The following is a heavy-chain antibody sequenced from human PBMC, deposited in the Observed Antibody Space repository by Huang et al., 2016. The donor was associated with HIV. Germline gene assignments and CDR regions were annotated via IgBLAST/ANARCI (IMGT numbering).Heavy chain of an antibody. D-gene: IGHD4-17*01. J-gene: IGHJ5*02. CDR3: VRIGYGENSYGSGYFDP. V-gene: IGHV3-21*01. CDR1: GFTLTTFS. CDR2: ICVPVTQL. Sequence: EVQLVESGGGLVKPGGSLRLSCEASGFTLTTFSMNWVRQVPEGGMQGVASICVPVTQLYYADSVEGRFTISRDKTRNSLYLQLNSLRAEDTAVYYCVRIGYGENSYGSGYFDPWGQGTLVAVSS.